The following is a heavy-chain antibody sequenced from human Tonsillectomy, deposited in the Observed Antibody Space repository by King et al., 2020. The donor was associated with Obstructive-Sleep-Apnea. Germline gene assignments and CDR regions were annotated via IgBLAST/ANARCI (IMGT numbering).Heavy chain of an antibody. V-gene: IGHV1-18*01. J-gene: IGHJ2*01. Sequence: QVQLVESGAEVKKPGASVKVSCKASGYIFTSYGISWVRQAPGQGLEWRGWISTYNVNRDYAQKFQGRVTMTTETSTSTAYMELRSLRSDDTAVYYCARDGRWELPRSNWYFDLWGRGTLVTVSS. D-gene: IGHD1-26*01. CDR2: ISTYNVNR. CDR3: ARDGRWELPRSNWYFDL. CDR1: GYIFTSYG.